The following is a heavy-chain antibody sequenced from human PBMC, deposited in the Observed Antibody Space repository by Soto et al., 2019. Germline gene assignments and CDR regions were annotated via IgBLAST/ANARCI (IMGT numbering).Heavy chain of an antibody. D-gene: IGHD6-25*01. V-gene: IGHV3-23*01. CDR2: ISGSGGRT. Sequence: GGSLRLSCTASGFTFSSYAMSWVRQAPGKGLEWVSSISGSGGRTYYADSVKGRFTVSRDNSKNTLYLQMNSLRAEDTAVYYCAKPAITAADNCGMDVWGQGTMVTVSS. CDR3: AKPAITAADNCGMDV. J-gene: IGHJ6*02. CDR1: GFTFSSYA.